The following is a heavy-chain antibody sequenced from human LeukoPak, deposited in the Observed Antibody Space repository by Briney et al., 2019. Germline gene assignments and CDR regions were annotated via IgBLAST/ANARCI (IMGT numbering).Heavy chain of an antibody. D-gene: IGHD2-15*01. CDR2: ITGSGDST. CDR3: AKGTGGTFYSACGY. Sequence: PSETLSLTCAVYGGSFSGYYWSWVRQAPGKGLEWVSVITGSGDSTYFADSVKGRFTISRDNSKNTVHLQMNSLGAEDTAVYFCAKGTGGTFYSACGYWGQGTLVTVSS. V-gene: IGHV3-23*01. CDR1: GGSFSGYY. J-gene: IGHJ4*02.